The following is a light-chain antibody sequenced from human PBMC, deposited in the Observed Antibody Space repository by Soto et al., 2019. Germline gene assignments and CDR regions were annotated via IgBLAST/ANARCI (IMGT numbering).Light chain of an antibody. CDR2: DVS. CDR1: QSITTW. V-gene: IGKV1-5*01. CDR3: QKYNSPPRT. J-gene: IGKJ1*01. Sequence: DIQMTQSPSTVSAYVGDSVTITCRASQSITTWLAWYQQRPGKAPKLLIYDVSSLQSGVPSRFSGSGSGTDFSLTISSLQPEDVATYFCQKYNSPPRTFGQGTKVDIK.